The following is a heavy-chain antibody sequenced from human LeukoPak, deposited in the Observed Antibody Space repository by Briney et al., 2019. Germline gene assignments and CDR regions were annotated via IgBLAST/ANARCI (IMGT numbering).Heavy chain of an antibody. J-gene: IGHJ3*01. CDR2: INWNSDNI. V-gene: IGHV3-9*01. CDR1: GFTFNDHA. CDR3: ARASYYYDTTGLGAVDF. Sequence: GRSLKLSCAASGFTFNDHAMYWVRQAPGKGLEGVSGINWNSDNICYEDSVKGRFTISRDDAKNSLFLQMNSLRAEDTALYYCARASYYYDTTGLGAVDFWGQGTMVTVSS. D-gene: IGHD3-22*01.